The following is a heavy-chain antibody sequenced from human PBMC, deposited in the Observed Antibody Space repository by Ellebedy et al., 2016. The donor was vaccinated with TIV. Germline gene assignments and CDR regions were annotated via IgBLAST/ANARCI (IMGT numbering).Heavy chain of an antibody. CDR3: VKDTAAYSSSWYRFDHSFYGMDV. D-gene: IGHD6-13*01. J-gene: IGHJ6*02. V-gene: IGHV3-43*02. CDR2: ISGDGGTT. CDR1: GFTFEHYA. Sequence: GESLKISCAASGFTFEHYAMHWVRQTPGRGLECLSLISGDGGTTYYAASVKGRLTVSRDNSRNSLLLHLSRVTIEDTALYYCVKDTAAYSSSWYRFDHSFYGMDVWGQGTTVIVSS.